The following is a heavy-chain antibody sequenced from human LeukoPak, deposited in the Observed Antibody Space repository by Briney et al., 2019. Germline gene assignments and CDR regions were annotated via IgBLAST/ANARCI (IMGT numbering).Heavy chain of an antibody. D-gene: IGHD5-18*01. CDR1: GGTFSNYA. J-gene: IGHJ4*02. Sequence: SVKVSCKASGGTFSNYAINWVRQAPGQGLEWMGGITPIFGTANYFQKFQGRVTITADKSTSTAYMELSRLRSEDTAIYYCARASSDDTAMATPFAYWGQGTLVTVSS. CDR2: ITPIFGTA. V-gene: IGHV1-69*06. CDR3: ARASSDDTAMATPFAY.